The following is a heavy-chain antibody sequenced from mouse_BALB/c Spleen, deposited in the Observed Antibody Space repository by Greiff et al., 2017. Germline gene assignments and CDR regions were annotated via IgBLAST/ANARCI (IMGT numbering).Heavy chain of an antibody. V-gene: IGHV5-6-5*01. CDR1: GFTFSSYA. Sequence: EVKVVESGGGLVKPGGSLKLSCAASGFTFSSYAMSWVRQTPEKRLEWVASISSGGSTYYPDSVKGRFTISRDNARNILYLQMSSPRSEDTAMYYCARVGLGDYFDYWGQGTTLTVSS. CDR3: ARVGLGDYFDY. J-gene: IGHJ2*01. D-gene: IGHD4-1*01. CDR2: ISSGGST.